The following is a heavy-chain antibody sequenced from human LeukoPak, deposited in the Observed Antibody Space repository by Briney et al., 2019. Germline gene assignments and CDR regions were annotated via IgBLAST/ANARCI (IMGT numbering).Heavy chain of an antibody. V-gene: IGHV1-8*01. CDR1: GYTFTSYD. J-gene: IGHJ3*02. CDR2: MNPNSGNT. D-gene: IGHD3-22*01. Sequence: ASVKVSCKASGYTFTSYDINWVRQATGQGLEWMGWMNPNSGNTGYAQKFQGRVTMTRNTSISTAYMELSSLRSEDTAVYYCARLTYYYDSSGYYLGPGASDIWGQGTMVTVSS. CDR3: ARLTYYYDSSGYYLGPGASDI.